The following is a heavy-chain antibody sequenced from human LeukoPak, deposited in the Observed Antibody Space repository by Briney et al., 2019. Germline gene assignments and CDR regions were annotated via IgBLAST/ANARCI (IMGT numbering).Heavy chain of an antibody. V-gene: IGHV3-21*04. D-gene: IGHD3-22*01. CDR2: ISSSSSYI. CDR3: ARGSSGPSVYSYYYYYMDV. J-gene: IGHJ6*03. Sequence: GGSLRLSCAASGFTFSSYSMNWVRQAPGKGLEWVSSISSSSSYIYYADSVKGRFTISRDNSKNTLYLQMNSLRAEDTAVYYCARGSSGPSVYSYYYYYMDVWGKGTTVTVSS. CDR1: GFTFSSYS.